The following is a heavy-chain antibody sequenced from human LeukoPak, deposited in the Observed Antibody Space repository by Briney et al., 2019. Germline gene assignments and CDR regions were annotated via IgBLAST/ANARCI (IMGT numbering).Heavy chain of an antibody. CDR3: ARNIVATGHFDY. Sequence: SVKVSCKASGATFSSYAISWVRQAPGQGLEWMGGIIPIFGTANYAQKFQGRVTITADESTSTAYMELSSLRSEDTAVYYCARNIVATGHFDYWGQGTLVTVSS. J-gene: IGHJ4*02. CDR1: GATFSSYA. V-gene: IGHV1-69*13. CDR2: IIPIFGTA. D-gene: IGHD5-12*01.